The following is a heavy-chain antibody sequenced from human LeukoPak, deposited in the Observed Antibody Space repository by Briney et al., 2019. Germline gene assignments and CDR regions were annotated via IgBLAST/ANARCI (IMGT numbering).Heavy chain of an antibody. CDR2: ISWDGGST. V-gene: IGHV3-43*02. CDR3: VGTPTVSYYYMDV. D-gene: IGHD4-17*01. Sequence: GGSLRLSCAASGFTFSSYAMSWVRQAPGKGLEWVSLISWDGGSTYYADSVKGRFTISRDNSKNSLYLQMNSLRTEDTALYYCVGTPTVSYYYMDVWGKGTTVTVSS. CDR1: GFTFSSYA. J-gene: IGHJ6*03.